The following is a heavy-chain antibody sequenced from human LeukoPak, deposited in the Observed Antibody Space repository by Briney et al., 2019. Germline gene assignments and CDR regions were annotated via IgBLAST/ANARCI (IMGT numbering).Heavy chain of an antibody. CDR3: AREMEGDYGSGTFFDL. V-gene: IGHV3-48*04. J-gene: IGHJ4*02. CDR1: GFTFSSYA. D-gene: IGHD3-10*01. Sequence: GGSLRLSCAASGFTFSSYAMSWVRQAPGKGLEWVSYISDSGSTIYYADSVKGRFTISRDNVKNSLYLQVNGLRAEDTAVYYCAREMEGDYGSGTFFDLWGQGNMVTVSS. CDR2: ISDSGSTI.